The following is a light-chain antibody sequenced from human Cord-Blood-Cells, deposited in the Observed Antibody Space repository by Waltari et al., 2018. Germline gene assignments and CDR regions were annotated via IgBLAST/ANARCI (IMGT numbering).Light chain of an antibody. V-gene: IGLV2-23*02. J-gene: IGLJ1*01. Sequence: QSALTQPASVSGSPGQSITISCTGTSSDVGSYNLVSWYQQHPGKAPKLMIYEVSKRPSGVSNRFAGSKSGNTASLTISGRQAEDEADYYCCSYAGSSTYVFGTGTKVIVL. CDR3: CSYAGSSTYV. CDR1: SSDVGSYNL. CDR2: EVS.